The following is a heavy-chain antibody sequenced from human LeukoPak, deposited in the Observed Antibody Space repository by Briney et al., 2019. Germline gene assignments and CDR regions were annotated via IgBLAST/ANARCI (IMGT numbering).Heavy chain of an antibody. CDR1: GYSFTSYW. CDR2: IDPSDSYT. CDR3: ARRYSSSWYVLPDY. Sequence: ESLKISCKGSGYSFTSYWISWVRQMPGKGLEWMGRIDPSDSYTNYSPSFQGHVTISADKSISTAYQQWSSLKASDTAMYYCARRYSSSWYVLPDYWGQGTLVTVSS. V-gene: IGHV5-10-1*01. D-gene: IGHD6-13*01. J-gene: IGHJ4*02.